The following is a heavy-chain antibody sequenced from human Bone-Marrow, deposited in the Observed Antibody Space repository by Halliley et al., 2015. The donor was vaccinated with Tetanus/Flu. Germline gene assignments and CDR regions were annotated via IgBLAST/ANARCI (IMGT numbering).Heavy chain of an antibody. J-gene: IGHJ4*02. D-gene: IGHD3-10*01. CDR3: ARGLFLWAPDSQFDY. Sequence: WIGYIFDSGETFSKPSLRSRVGISAGTSKNQFSLTLTSMTAADTAVYYCARGLFLWAPDSQFDYWGQGAHVTVSS. V-gene: IGHV4-31*02. CDR2: IFDSGET.